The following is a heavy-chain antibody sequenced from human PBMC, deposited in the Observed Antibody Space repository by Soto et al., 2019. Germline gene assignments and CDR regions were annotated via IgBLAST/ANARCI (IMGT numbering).Heavy chain of an antibody. D-gene: IGHD6-13*01. Sequence: ASVKVSCKASGYSFTGYYMHWVRQAPGQGLEWMGWINPNSGGTNYAQKFQGWVTMTRDTSISTAYMELSRLRSDDTAVYYCARALGAAAGRTSYYHSYGMDVWGQGTTVTVSS. V-gene: IGHV1-2*04. CDR1: GYSFTGYY. CDR2: INPNSGGT. J-gene: IGHJ6*02. CDR3: ARALGAAAGRTSYYHSYGMDV.